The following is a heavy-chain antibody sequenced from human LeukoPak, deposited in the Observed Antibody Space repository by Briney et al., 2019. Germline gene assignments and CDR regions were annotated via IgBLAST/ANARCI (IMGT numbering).Heavy chain of an antibody. CDR3: AKRNLPRARNDY. Sequence: GGSLRLSCAASGFTFSSYGMHWVRQAPGKGLEWVAVISYDGSNKYYADSVKGRFTISRDNSKNTLYLQMNSLRAEDTAVYYCAKRNLPRARNDYWGQGTLVTVSS. CDR1: GFTFSSYG. CDR2: ISYDGSNK. V-gene: IGHV3-30*18. J-gene: IGHJ4*02.